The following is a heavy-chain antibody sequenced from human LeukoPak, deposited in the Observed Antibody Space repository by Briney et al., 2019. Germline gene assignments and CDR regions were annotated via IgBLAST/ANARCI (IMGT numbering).Heavy chain of an antibody. CDR3: AKEIYGDPTGGRFQH. V-gene: IGHV3-15*01. Sequence: GGSLRLSCAASGFTFSNAWMSWVRQAPGKGLEWVGRIKSKTDGGTTDYAAPVKGRFTISRDDSKNTLYLQMKSLRAEDTAVYYCAKEIYGDPTGGRFQHWGQGTLVTVSS. CDR2: IKSKTDGGTT. J-gene: IGHJ1*01. CDR1: GFTFSNAW. D-gene: IGHD4/OR15-4a*01.